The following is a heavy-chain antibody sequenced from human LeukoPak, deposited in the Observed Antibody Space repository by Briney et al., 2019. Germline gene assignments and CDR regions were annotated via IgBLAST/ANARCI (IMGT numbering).Heavy chain of an antibody. CDR2: IKQDGSEK. CDR1: GFTFTSYW. V-gene: IGHV3-7*01. Sequence: GGSLRLSCAASGFTFTSYWMTWVRQAPGKGPEWVANIKQDGSEKYYVDSVKGRFTISRDNAENSLYLQMNSLSAEDTAVYYCARDQPNYDILTGYYSTRAFDIWGQGTMVTVSS. J-gene: IGHJ3*02. CDR3: ARDQPNYDILTGYYSTRAFDI. D-gene: IGHD3-9*01.